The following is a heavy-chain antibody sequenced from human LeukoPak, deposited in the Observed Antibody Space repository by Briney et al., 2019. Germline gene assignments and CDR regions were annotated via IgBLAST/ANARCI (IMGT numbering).Heavy chain of an antibody. CDR3: ARAGGGYRYGYYHHFYMDV. CDR2: LYSGGSA. Sequence: GGSLRLSCAASGFNVSSNYMSWVRQAPGKGLEWVSLLYSGGSAFHADSVKGRFTISRDNSKNTLYLQLNSLRAEDTAVYYCARAGGGYRYGYYHHFYMDVWGKGTTVTVSS. D-gene: IGHD5-18*01. J-gene: IGHJ6*03. V-gene: IGHV3-53*01. CDR1: GFNVSSNY.